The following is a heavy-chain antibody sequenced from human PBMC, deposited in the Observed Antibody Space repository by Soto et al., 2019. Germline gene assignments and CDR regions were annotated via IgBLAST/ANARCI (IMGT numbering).Heavy chain of an antibody. J-gene: IGHJ3*02. CDR1: GYTFTSYL. Sequence: EVQLVQSGAEVKKPGESLKISCQGSGYTFTSYLIGWVRQMPGKGLERMGIIYPGDSDTRYSPSFQGQVTISADKSISTAYLLWSSLKASDTAMYYCARHRTTGYSLSAFDIWGQGTMVTVSS. CDR3: ARHRTTGYSLSAFDI. CDR2: IYPGDSDT. V-gene: IGHV5-51*01. D-gene: IGHD1-1*01.